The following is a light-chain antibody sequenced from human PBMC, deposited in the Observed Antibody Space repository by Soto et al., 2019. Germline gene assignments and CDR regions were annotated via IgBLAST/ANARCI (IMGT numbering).Light chain of an antibody. Sequence: QSVLTQPPSASGTPGQRVTISCSGSSSKIGTNSVRWYQQLPGTAPKVLIYNDHERPSGVPDRFSGSKSGTSASLAISGLESDDEADYCCAAWEDSLWLFGGGTKLTVL. J-gene: IGLJ3*02. V-gene: IGLV1-44*01. CDR2: NDH. CDR3: AAWEDSLWL. CDR1: SSKIGTNS.